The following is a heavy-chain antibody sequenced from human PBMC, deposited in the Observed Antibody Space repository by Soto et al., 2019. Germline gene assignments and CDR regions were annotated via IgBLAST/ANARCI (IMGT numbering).Heavy chain of an antibody. D-gene: IGHD3-16*01. CDR2: ISYDGSNK. J-gene: IGHJ6*02. Sequence: QVQLVESGGGVVQPGRSLRLSCAASGFTFSSYAMHWVRQAPGKGLEWVAVISYDGSNKYYADSVKGRFTISRDNSKNTLYLQMNSLRAEDTAVYYCARDLPRAVWYYSGMDVWGQGTTVTVSS. CDR1: GFTFSSYA. V-gene: IGHV3-30-3*01. CDR3: ARDLPRAVWYYSGMDV.